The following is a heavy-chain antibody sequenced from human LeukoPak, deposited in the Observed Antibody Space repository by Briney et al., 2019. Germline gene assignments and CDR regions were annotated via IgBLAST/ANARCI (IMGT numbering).Heavy chain of an antibody. J-gene: IGHJ4*02. Sequence: PGRSLRLSCAASGFTFDDYAMHWVRQAPGKGLEWVSGISWNSGSIGYADSVKGRFTISRDNAKNSPYLQMNSLGAEDTALYYCAKARRGTTVTDYFDYWGQGTLVTVSS. CDR2: ISWNSGSI. CDR1: GFTFDDYA. CDR3: AKARRGTTVTDYFDY. D-gene: IGHD4-11*01. V-gene: IGHV3-9*01.